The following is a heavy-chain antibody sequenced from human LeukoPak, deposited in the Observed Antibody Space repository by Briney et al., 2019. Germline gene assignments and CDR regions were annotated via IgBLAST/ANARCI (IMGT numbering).Heavy chain of an antibody. V-gene: IGHV4-34*01. J-gene: IGHJ3*02. Sequence: SETLSLTCAVYGVSFSGYYWSWIRQPPGKGLEWIGEINHSGSTNYNPSLKSRVTISVDTSKNQFSLKLSSVTAADTAVYYCAKAPGIAAAGTAFDIWGQGTMVTVSS. CDR2: INHSGST. D-gene: IGHD6-13*01. CDR1: GVSFSGYY. CDR3: AKAPGIAAAGTAFDI.